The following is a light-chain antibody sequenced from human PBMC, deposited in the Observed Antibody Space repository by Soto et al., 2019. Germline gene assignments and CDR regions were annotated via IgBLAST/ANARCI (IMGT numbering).Light chain of an antibody. J-gene: IGKJ1*01. V-gene: IGKV3-15*01. CDR2: GAS. Sequence: EIVMTQSPATLSVSPGERATLSCRASQSVSSNLAWYQQKPGQAPRLLIYGASTRATGIPARFSGSGSGTECPLTIRRLQTEDFAVYYCQQYNNWPPWTFGQGTKVEIK. CDR3: QQYNNWPPWT. CDR1: QSVSSN.